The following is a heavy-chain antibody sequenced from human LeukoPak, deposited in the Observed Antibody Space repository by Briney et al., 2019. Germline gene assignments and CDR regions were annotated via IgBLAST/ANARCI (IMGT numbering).Heavy chain of an antibody. CDR2: ISSSGSTI. J-gene: IGHJ4*02. Sequence: PGGSLRLSCAASGFTFSDYYMSWIRQAPGKGLEWVSYISSSGSTIYYADSVKGRFTISRDNAKNSLYLQMNSLRAEDTAVYYCARPGLLPPRYCSGGSCSHFDYWGQGTLVTVSS. V-gene: IGHV3-11*01. CDR3: ARPGLLPPRYCSGGSCSHFDY. D-gene: IGHD2-15*01. CDR1: GFTFSDYY.